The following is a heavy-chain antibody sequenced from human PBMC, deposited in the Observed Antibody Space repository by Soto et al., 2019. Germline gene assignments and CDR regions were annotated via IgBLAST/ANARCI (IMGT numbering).Heavy chain of an antibody. Sequence: QVQLVQSGAEVKKPGASVKVSCTFTSYDINWVRQATGQGLEWMAWMNPNSGNTRYAQKFQGRVTMTSNTSNFTAYMELSSLRSEDTAVYYCARGPGSSDWRFSYYYMDVWGQGTTVTVSS. CDR2: MNPNSGNT. D-gene: IGHD6-19*01. CDR1: FTSYD. V-gene: IGHV1-8*01. CDR3: ARGPGSSDWRFSYYYMDV. J-gene: IGHJ6*02.